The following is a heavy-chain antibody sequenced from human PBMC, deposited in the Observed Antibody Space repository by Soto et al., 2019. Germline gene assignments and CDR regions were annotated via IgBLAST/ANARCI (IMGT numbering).Heavy chain of an antibody. J-gene: IGHJ5*02. Sequence: QVQLVQSGTEVKKAGASVKVTCKASGYTFTGYYIHWLRQAPGQGLEWLGWLNPKSGDTKYAQKFQGRVTMTNDTSISTAYMELSRLGSDDTAVSYCARGDFDTTANFYAGWFDPWGQGTLVTVS. CDR3: ARGDFDTTANFYAGWFDP. CDR2: LNPKSGDT. D-gene: IGHD2-21*02. CDR1: GYTFTGYY. V-gene: IGHV1-2*02.